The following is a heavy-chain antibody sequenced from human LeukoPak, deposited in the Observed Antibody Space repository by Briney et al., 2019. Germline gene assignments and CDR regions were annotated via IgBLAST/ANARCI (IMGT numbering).Heavy chain of an antibody. D-gene: IGHD3-10*01. CDR1: GFTFSSYA. J-gene: IGHJ4*02. Sequence: GGSLRLSCAASGFTFSSYAMHWVRQAPGKGLEWVAVISYDGSNKYYADSVKGRFTISRDNSNNTLYLQMNSLRAEDTAVYYCARSLWGPYYFDYWGQGTLVTVSS. CDR3: ARSLWGPYYFDY. V-gene: IGHV3-30*04. CDR2: ISYDGSNK.